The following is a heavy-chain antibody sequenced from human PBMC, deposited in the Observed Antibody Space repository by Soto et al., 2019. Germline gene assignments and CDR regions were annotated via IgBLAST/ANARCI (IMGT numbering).Heavy chain of an antibody. D-gene: IGHD2-2*01. J-gene: IGHJ6*02. CDR1: GGTFSSYA. V-gene: IGHV1-69*01. Sequence: QVQLVQSGAEVKKPGSSVKVSCKASGGTFSSYAISWVRQAPGQGLEWMGGIIPIFGTANYAQKFQGRVTITADESTSTAYRELSSLRSEDTTVYYCASGAGYCSSTSCQRAYYYYGMDVWGQGTTVTVSS. CDR3: ASGAGYCSSTSCQRAYYYYGMDV. CDR2: IIPIFGTA.